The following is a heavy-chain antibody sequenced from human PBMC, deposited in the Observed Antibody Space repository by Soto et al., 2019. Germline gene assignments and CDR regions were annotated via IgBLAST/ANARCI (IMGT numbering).Heavy chain of an antibody. CDR3: ASGSQYEISTGQTFDP. Sequence: QVQLQESGPGLVKPSETLSLMCSVSGGSIRSTSYYWGWIRQPPGKGLEWIGTMYYSGSTFYNPSLQSSVAISVDTSNNQFSLKLNSVTAADTAVYYCASGSQYEISTGQTFDPWGQGTLVSVSS. V-gene: IGHV4-39*01. D-gene: IGHD3-9*01. J-gene: IGHJ5*02. CDR1: GGSIRSTSYY. CDR2: MYYSGST.